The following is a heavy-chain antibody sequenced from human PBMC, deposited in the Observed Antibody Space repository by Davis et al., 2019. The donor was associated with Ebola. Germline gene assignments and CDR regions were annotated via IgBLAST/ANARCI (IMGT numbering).Heavy chain of an antibody. V-gene: IGHV1-46*01. D-gene: IGHD3-10*01. J-gene: IGHJ4*02. CDR1: LYTFTSHY. CDR2: INPSGGST. Sequence: SVPVSCLASLYTFTSHYMHSVRHPPGQGLEWMGIINPSGGSTSYAQKFQGRVTMTRDTSTSTVYMELSSLRSEDTAVYDCARDAGMAALGYWGQGTLVTVSS. CDR3: ARDAGMAALGY.